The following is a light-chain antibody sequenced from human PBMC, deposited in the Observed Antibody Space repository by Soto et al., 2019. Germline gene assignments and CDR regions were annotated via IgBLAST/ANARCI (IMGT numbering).Light chain of an antibody. CDR2: DAS. V-gene: IGKV3-20*01. Sequence: EIVLTQSPGTLSLSPGERATLSCRASQSVSSSYLAWYQQKPGQAPRLLIYDASNRATGIPDRFSGSGSGTDFTLTISRLEPEDFAVYYCQQYGSSPPITFGQGTRVEIK. CDR3: QQYGSSPPIT. CDR1: QSVSSSY. J-gene: IGKJ5*01.